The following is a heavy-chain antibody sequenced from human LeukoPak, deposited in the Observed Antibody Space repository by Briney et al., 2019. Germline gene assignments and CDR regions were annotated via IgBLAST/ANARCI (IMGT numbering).Heavy chain of an antibody. CDR3: ARDGFAGCARGNAGSGRCYYYGMDA. CDR1: GGSISSGGYY. D-gene: IGHD1-1*01. CDR2: IYYSGST. J-gene: IGHJ6*04. V-gene: IGHV4-31*03. Sequence: ASQTLSLTCTVSGGSISSGGYYWSWIRQHPGKGLEWIGYIYYSGSTYYNPSLKSRVTISVDTSKNQFSLKLSSVTAADTAVYYCARDGFAGCARGNAGSGRCYYYGMDAWGKGTTVTVSS.